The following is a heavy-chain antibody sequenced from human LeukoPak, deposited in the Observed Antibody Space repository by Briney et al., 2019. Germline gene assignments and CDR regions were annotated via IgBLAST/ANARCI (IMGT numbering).Heavy chain of an antibody. CDR1: GFPFSSYS. J-gene: IGHJ4*02. D-gene: IGHD6-13*01. CDR3: ARSIPYGTTWYGRSDY. V-gene: IGHV3-7*03. Sequence: GGSLRRSCAASGFPFSSYSMTWVRQAPGKGLEWVANIKPDGATKFYVDSVKGRFTISRDNALNSLYLQMNSLRAEDTAIYYCARSIPYGTTWYGRSDYWGQGTLVTVSS. CDR2: IKPDGATK.